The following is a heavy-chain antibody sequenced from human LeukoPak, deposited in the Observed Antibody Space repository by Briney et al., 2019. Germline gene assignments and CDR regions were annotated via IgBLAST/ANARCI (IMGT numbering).Heavy chain of an antibody. CDR3: AHADTRYDSSWRNLIAEYFQH. CDR2: IYWDDDK. Sequence: SGPTLVNPTQTLTLTCTFSGFSLSTSGVGVGWIRQPPGKALEWLSLIYWDDDKRYSPSLKSRLTITKDTSKNQVVLTMTNMDPVDTATYYCAHADTRYDSSWRNLIAEYFQHWGQGTLVTVSS. V-gene: IGHV2-5*02. CDR1: GFSLSTSGVG. D-gene: IGHD6-13*01. J-gene: IGHJ1*01.